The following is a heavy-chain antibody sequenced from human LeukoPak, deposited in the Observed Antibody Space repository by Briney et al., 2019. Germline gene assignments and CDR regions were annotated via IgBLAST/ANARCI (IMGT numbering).Heavy chain of an antibody. CDR3: SRALRLSGDAFDI. J-gene: IGHJ3*02. Sequence: GGSLRLSCTGSGFNFGYFRMSWFRHAPGEGLEWVAFIRNKDYGETTEYPASVKGRFSISRDDSESLAYLQMSSLKAEDTAVYPCSRALRLSGDAFDIWGQGTMVTVSS. CDR2: IRNKDYGETT. V-gene: IGHV3-49*03. D-gene: IGHD2/OR15-2a*01. CDR1: GFNFGYFR.